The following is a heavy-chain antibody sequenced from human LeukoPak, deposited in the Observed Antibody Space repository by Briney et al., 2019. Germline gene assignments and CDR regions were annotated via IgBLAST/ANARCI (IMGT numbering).Heavy chain of an antibody. Sequence: TGGSLRLSCAASGFTFTTFGMSWVRQAPGKGLEWVSAISGSGDSTDYADADSVKGQFTISRDNSKNTLYLQMNSLRAEDTAVYYCAKGNVWFGEGGQGTLVTVSS. CDR1: GFTFTTFG. CDR3: AKGNVWFGE. V-gene: IGHV3-23*01. J-gene: IGHJ4*02. CDR2: ISGSGDST. D-gene: IGHD3-10*01.